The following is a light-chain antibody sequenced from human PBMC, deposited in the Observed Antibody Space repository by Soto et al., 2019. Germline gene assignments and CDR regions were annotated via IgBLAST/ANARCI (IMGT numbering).Light chain of an antibody. Sequence: DIQLTQSPSFLSASVGDRVTITCRASQGISSYLAWYQQKPGKAPKLLIYAASTFQSGVPSRFIGNGSGREFTLTISCLQPKDFATYYYQQLNSYPLTCGPGTKVYIE. CDR1: QGISSY. J-gene: IGKJ3*01. CDR2: AAS. V-gene: IGKV1-9*01. CDR3: QQLNSYPLT.